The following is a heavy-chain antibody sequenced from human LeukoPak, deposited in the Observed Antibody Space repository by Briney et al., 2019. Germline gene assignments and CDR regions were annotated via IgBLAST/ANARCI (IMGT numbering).Heavy chain of an antibody. D-gene: IGHD3/OR15-3a*01. J-gene: IGHJ5*02. CDR1: VGSIGTHY. CDR3: ARHLGLARGSNWLDP. V-gene: IGHV4-59*08. CDR2: IPNSGTT. Sequence: SQTLSLTCTVSVGSIGTHYCSWIRQPPGKGLEWIGYIPNSGTTNYNPSLTSRLDMSVDTSKNHVSLKLGSVTAADTAVYYCARHLGLARGSNWLDPWGQGTRVIVSS.